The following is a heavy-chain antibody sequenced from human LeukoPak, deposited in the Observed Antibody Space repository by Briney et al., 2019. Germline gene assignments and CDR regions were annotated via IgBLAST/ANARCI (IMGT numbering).Heavy chain of an antibody. D-gene: IGHD3-16*01. J-gene: IGHJ4*02. CDR3: ARGYGYAYVDY. V-gene: IGHV3-74*01. CDR1: GFTFSSYW. CDR2: INSDGSST. Sequence: PGGSLRLSCVASGFTFSSYWMHWVRQAPGKGLVWVSRINSDGSSTDYADSVKGRFTISRDNAKNTLYLQMNSLRAEDTAVYYCARGYGYAYVDYWGQGTLVTVSS.